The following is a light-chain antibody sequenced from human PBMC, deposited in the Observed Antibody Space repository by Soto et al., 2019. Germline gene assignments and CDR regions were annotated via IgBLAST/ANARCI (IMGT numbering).Light chain of an antibody. J-gene: IGLJ1*01. CDR1: SRDIGDYNY. Sequence: QSALTQPPSASGSPGQSVSISCTGTSRDIGDYNYVSWYQQHPGKAPKLIIYEVSKRPSGVPDRFSASKFANTASLTVAGLQAEDEADYHCSSYAGDNTYVFGSGTKVTV. CDR2: EVS. V-gene: IGLV2-8*01. CDR3: SSYAGDNTYV.